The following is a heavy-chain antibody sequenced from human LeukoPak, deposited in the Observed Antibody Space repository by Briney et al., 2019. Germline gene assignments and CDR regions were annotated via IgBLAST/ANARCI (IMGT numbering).Heavy chain of an antibody. J-gene: IGHJ4*02. CDR1: GFIVSSKY. V-gene: IGHV3-53*01. Sequence: GGSLRLSCAASGFIVSSKYMSWVRQAPGKGLEWVSAVYSNDNTYYADPVKGRFTISRDNSKNTLYLQMNSLRAEDTAVYYCAKGGPTDPYFDYWGQGTLVTVSS. CDR3: AKGGPTDPYFDY. CDR2: VYSNDNT.